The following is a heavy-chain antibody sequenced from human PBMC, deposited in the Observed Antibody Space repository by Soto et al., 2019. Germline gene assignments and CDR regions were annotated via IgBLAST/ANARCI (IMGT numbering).Heavy chain of an antibody. CDR1: GGTFSSLA. Sequence: QVQLVQSAAEVKKPGSSVKVSCKASGGTFSSLAISWVRQAPGQGLEWMGGLVPVFGTANYAQKFQDRVTITADKSTSTSSLELSRLRAEDTAVYYCARSPGVFDYWGQGTLVTVSS. J-gene: IGHJ4*02. V-gene: IGHV1-69*06. CDR3: ARSPGVFDY. CDR2: LVPVFGTA. D-gene: IGHD3-10*01.